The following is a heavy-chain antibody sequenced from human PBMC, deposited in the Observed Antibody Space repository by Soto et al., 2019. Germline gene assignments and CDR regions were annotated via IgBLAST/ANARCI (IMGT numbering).Heavy chain of an antibody. CDR1: GGTFSSYA. Sequence: QVQLVQSGAEVKKPGSSVKVSCKASGGTFSSYAIGWVRQAPGQGLEWMGGIIPIFGTANYAQKFQGRVTITADESTSTAYMELSSLRSEDTAVYYCARHGARYSGYNYYYYGMDVWGQGTTVTVSS. J-gene: IGHJ6*02. CDR3: ARHGARYSGYNYYYYGMDV. CDR2: IIPIFGTA. V-gene: IGHV1-69*01. D-gene: IGHD5-12*01.